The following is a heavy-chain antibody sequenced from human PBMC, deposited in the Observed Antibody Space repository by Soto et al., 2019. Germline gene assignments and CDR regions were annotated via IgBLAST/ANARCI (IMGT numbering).Heavy chain of an antibody. CDR2: INPNIGGT. Sequence: QVQLVQSGAEVKKAGASVKVSCKASGYTFTGYYMHWVRQAPGQGLEGLGWINPNIGGTNYAQKCQGWVTITRETSISTAYMELSRLRSADTAVYYCGRGSRITIFGVVIDDAFDIWGQGTMVTVSS. D-gene: IGHD3-3*01. CDR3: GRGSRITIFGVVIDDAFDI. V-gene: IGHV1-2*04. CDR1: GYTFTGYY. J-gene: IGHJ3*02.